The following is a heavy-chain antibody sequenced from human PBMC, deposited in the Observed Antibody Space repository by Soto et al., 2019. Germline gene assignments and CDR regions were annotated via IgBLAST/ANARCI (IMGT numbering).Heavy chain of an antibody. CDR2: ITHSGST. Sequence: SETLSLTCAVYGGSFSGYYWSWIRQPPGKGLEWIGEITHSGSTNYKSSLKTRVTISADTSNNQVSLNLSSVTAADTAVYYCTRGNIMARNIDYSGQGTPVTVSS. CDR1: GGSFSGYY. V-gene: IGHV4-34*01. CDR3: TRGNIMARNIDY. D-gene: IGHD1-1*01. J-gene: IGHJ4*02.